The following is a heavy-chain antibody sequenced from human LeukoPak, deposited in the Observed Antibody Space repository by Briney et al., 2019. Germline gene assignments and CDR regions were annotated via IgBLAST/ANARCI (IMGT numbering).Heavy chain of an antibody. CDR1: GYTLTELS. Sequence: ASVKVSCKVSGYTLTELSMHWVRQAPGKGLEWMGGFDPEDGETIYAQKFQGRVTMTEDTSTDTAYMELSSLRSEDTAVYYCATDMIAVAGFPGNYGGQGTLVTVSP. D-gene: IGHD6-19*01. V-gene: IGHV1-24*01. CDR3: ATDMIAVAGFPGNY. J-gene: IGHJ4*02. CDR2: FDPEDGET.